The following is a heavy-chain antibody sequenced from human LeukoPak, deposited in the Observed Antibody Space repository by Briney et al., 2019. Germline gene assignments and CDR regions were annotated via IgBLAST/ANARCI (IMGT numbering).Heavy chain of an antibody. CDR2: VTTYSNI. CDR1: GFTFSNYA. D-gene: IGHD1-26*01. J-gene: IGHJ4*02. V-gene: IGHV3-69-1*01. CDR3: ARDLGYYRADY. Sequence: PGGSLRLSCAASGFTFSNYAMNWVRQAPGKGLEWVSSVTTYSNIYYADSLKGRFTISRDNAKNSLYLQMNSLRAEDTAVYYCARDLGYYRADYWSQGTLVTVSS.